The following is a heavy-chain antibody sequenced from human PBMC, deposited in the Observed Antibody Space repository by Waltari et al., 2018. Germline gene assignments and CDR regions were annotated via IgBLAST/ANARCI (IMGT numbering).Heavy chain of an antibody. CDR3: ARAPGLIDGGGAFDI. D-gene: IGHD3-16*01. V-gene: IGHV4-34*01. J-gene: IGHJ3*02. CDR1: GGSFSGYY. Sequence: QVQLQQWGAGLLKPSETLSLTCAVYGGSFSGYYWSWIRQPPGKGLEWIGEINHSGSTNYNPSLKSRVTISVDTSKNQFSLKLSSVTAADTAVYYCARAPGLIDGGGAFDIWGQGTMVTVSS. CDR2: INHSGST.